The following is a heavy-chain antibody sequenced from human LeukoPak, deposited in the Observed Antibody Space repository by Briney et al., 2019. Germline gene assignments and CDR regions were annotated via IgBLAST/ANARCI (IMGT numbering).Heavy chain of an antibody. CDR2: IYQSGTT. Sequence: SETLSLTCAVSGYSISRGYYWGWIRQPPGKGLEWIASIYQSGTTYYNPSLKSRVTISIDTSTNQFSLELSSVTAADTAVYYCARTGRYCSGGSCYSDFDYWGQGTLVIVSS. CDR3: ARTGRYCSGGSCYSDFDY. D-gene: IGHD2-15*01. J-gene: IGHJ4*02. CDR1: GYSISRGYY. V-gene: IGHV4-38-2*01.